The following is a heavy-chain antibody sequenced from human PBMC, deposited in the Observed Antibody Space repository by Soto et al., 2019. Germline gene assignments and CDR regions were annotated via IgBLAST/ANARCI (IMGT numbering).Heavy chain of an antibody. J-gene: IGHJ2*01. CDR1: GGTFSSYT. Sequence: QVQLVQSGAEVKKPGSSVKVSCKASGGTFSSYTISWVRQAPGQGLEWMGRIIPILGIANYAQKFQGRVTITADKSTSTAYMVLSSLRSEDTAVYYCARGGSYYSDWYFDLWGRGTLVTVSS. D-gene: IGHD1-26*01. CDR3: ARGGSYYSDWYFDL. CDR2: IIPILGIA. V-gene: IGHV1-69*02.